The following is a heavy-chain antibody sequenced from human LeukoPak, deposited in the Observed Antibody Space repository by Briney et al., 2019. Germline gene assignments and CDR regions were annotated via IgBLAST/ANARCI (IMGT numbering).Heavy chain of an antibody. D-gene: IGHD1-26*01. CDR2: ISYDGSNK. CDR3: AKDRSRSCRVAYYFDY. V-gene: IGHV3-30*18. CDR1: GFTFSSYG. Sequence: GRSLRLSCAASGFTFSSYGMHWVRQAPGKGLEWVAVISYDGSNKYYADSVKGRFTISRDNSKNTLYLQMNSLRAEDTAVYYCAKDRSRSCRVAYYFDYWGQGTLVTVSS. J-gene: IGHJ4*02.